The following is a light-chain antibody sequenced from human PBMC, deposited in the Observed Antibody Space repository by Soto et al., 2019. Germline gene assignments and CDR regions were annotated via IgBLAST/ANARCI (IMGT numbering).Light chain of an antibody. CDR1: QSVRSSY. J-gene: IGKJ5*01. V-gene: IGKV3-20*01. CDR2: GAS. CDR3: QQDDSLS. Sequence: EIVCSHAPSTGRFCPGERAPLSCRASQSVRSSYLAWYQQKPGQAPRLLIYGASSRATGIPDRFTGSGSGTDFTLTISGLEPEDSAVYYCQQDDSLSFGQGTRWR.